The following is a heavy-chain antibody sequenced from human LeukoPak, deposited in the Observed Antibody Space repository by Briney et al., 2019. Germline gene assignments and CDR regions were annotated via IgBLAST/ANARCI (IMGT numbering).Heavy chain of an antibody. J-gene: IGHJ5*02. CDR3: ARGLYGGKTANWFDP. CDR1: GGSISSGDYY. CDR2: IYYSGST. Sequence: SETLSLTCTVSGGSISSGDYYWSWIRQPPGKSLEWIGYIYYSGSTYYNPSLKSRVTISVGTSKNQFSLKLSSVTAADTAVYYCARGLYGGKTANWFDPWGQGTLVTVSS. D-gene: IGHD4-23*01. V-gene: IGHV4-30-4*08.